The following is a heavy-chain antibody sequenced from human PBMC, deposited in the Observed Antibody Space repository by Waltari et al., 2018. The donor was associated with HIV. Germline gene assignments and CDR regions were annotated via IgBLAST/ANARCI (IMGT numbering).Heavy chain of an antibody. CDR3: ARGFHSSGYWGI. V-gene: IGHV4-59*01. D-gene: IGHD3-22*01. CDR2: IYYSGST. J-gene: IGHJ3*02. Sequence: QVQLQESGPGLVKPSETLSLTCTVSGDSISSYYWSRIRQSPGTGLEGIGYIYYSGSTNYNPSLKSRVTISVDTSKNQFSLKLKSVTAADTAVYFCARGFHSSGYWGIWGQGTVVTVSS. CDR1: GDSISSYY.